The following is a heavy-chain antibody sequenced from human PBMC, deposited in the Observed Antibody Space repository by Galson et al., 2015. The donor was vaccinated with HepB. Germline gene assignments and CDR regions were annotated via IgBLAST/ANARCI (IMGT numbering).Heavy chain of an antibody. CDR1: GGSISSSSYY. CDR3: ARLFDASGTYYYYYGMDV. V-gene: IGHV4-39*01. D-gene: IGHD1-26*01. CDR2: IYYSGST. J-gene: IGHJ6*02. Sequence: SETLSLTCTVSGGSISSSSYYWGWIRQPPGKGLEWIGSIYYSGSTYYNPSLKSRVTISVDTSKNQFSLKLSSVTAADTAVYYCARLFDASGTYYYYYGMDVWGQGTTVTVSS.